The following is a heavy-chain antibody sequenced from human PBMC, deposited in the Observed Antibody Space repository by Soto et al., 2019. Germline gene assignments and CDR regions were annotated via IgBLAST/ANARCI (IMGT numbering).Heavy chain of an antibody. CDR2: INPNNGGT. J-gene: IGHJ3*02. CDR1: GYTFTGYY. Sequence: ASVKVSCKASGYTFTGYYMHWVRQAPGQGLEWMGWINPNNGGTIYAQKFQGRVTVTRDTSISTVFMELSRLGSDDTAFYYCAKDAYYDILTGYSRYSFEIWGQGTMVTVSS. CDR3: AKDAYYDILTGYSRYSFEI. V-gene: IGHV1-2*02. D-gene: IGHD3-9*01.